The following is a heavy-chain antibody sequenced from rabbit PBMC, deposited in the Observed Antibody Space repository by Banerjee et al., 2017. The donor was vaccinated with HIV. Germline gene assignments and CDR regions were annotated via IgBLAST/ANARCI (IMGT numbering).Heavy chain of an antibody. D-gene: IGHD1-1*01. Sequence: QLVESGGGLVQPGGSLKLSCKASGFDFSSYYMNWVRQAPGKGLEWIGCIATGDGSTYYASWVNGRFSISRENTQNTLYLQLNSLTTADTATYFCVTGSTSSTYGGLWGQGTLVTVS. V-gene: IGHV1S7*01. CDR3: VTGSTSSTYGGL. CDR2: IATGDGST. CDR1: GFDFSSYY. J-gene: IGHJ4*01.